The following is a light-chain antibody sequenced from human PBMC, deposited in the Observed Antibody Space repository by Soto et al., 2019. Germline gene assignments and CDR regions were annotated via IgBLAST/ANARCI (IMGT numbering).Light chain of an antibody. V-gene: IGLV3-1*01. J-gene: IGLJ2*01. CDR1: KLGDKY. CDR2: QDT. CDR3: QAWDSSKV. Sequence: SYELTQPPSVSVSPGQTASITCSGDKLGDKYACWYQQKPSQSPVLVIYQDTKRPSGNPERFSGSNSGNTATLTISGTQAMDEADYYCQAWDSSKVFGGGTKLTVL.